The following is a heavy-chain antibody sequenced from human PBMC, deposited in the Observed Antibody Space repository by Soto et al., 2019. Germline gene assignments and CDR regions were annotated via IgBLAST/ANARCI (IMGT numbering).Heavy chain of an antibody. J-gene: IGHJ6*02. V-gene: IGHV3-13*01. CDR2: IGTAGDT. CDR1: GFTFSSYD. CDR3: ARVSGYGRHYYGMDV. D-gene: IGHD3-10*01. Sequence: GGSLRLSCAASGFTFSSYDMHWVSQATGKGLEWVSAIGTAGDTYYPGSVKGRFTISRENAKNSLYLQMNSLRAEDTAVYYCARVSGYGRHYYGMDVWGQGTTVTVSS.